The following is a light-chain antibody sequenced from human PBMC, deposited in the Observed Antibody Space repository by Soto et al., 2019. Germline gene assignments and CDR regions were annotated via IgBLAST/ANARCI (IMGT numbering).Light chain of an antibody. J-gene: IGKJ5*01. CDR1: QSLVHSDGIAY. CDR2: KVS. V-gene: IGKV2-30*02. Sequence: DVVMTQSPLSLPVTLGQPASISCRSNQSLVHSDGIAYFSWFQQRPGRSPRRLIYKVSNRDSGVPARFSGSGSATDFALKISRVEAEDVGVYYCMQGTHWPITFGQGTRPEI. CDR3: MQGTHWPIT.